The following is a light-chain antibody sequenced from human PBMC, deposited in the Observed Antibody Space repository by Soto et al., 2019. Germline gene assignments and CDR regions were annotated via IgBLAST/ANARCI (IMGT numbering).Light chain of an antibody. Sequence: QSALTQPASVSGSPGQSITISCTGTSSDVGSYNLVSWYQHHPGKAPKLMSYEGSKRPSGVSNRFSGSKSGNTASLTISGLQAEDAADYSFCSYAGTRLVFGGGTKVTVL. CDR1: SSDVGSYNL. V-gene: IGLV2-23*01. CDR3: CSYAGTRLV. CDR2: EGS. J-gene: IGLJ3*02.